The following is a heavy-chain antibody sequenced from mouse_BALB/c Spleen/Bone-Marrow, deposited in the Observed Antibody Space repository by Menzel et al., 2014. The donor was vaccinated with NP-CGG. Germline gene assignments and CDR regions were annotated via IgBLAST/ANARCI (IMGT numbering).Heavy chain of an antibody. CDR1: GFSLTSYG. D-gene: IGHD1-1*01. CDR2: IWAGGST. CDR3: ARDYGSSYYAMDY. Sequence: VKLMESGPGLVAPSQSLSITCTVSGFSLTSYGVHWVHQPPGKGLEWLGVIWAGGSTNYNSALMSRLSISKDNSKSQVFLKMNSLQTDDTAMYYCARDYGSSYYAMDYWGQGTSVTVSS. J-gene: IGHJ4*01. V-gene: IGHV2-9*02.